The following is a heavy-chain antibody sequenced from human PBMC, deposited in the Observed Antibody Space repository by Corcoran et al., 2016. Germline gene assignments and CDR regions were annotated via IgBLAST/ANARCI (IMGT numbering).Heavy chain of an antibody. J-gene: IGHJ6*02. D-gene: IGHD3-9*01. Sequence: QVTLKESGPVLVKPTETLTLTCTVSGFSLSNARMGVSWIRQPPGKALEWLAHIFSNDEKSYSTSLKSRLTISTDTANSQVVLTMTNMDPVDTATYYGAGMVSGSFADYYYGMDVWGQGTTVTVSS. CDR3: AGMVSGSFADYYYGMDV. CDR1: GFSLSNARMG. CDR2: IFSNDEK. V-gene: IGHV2-26*01.